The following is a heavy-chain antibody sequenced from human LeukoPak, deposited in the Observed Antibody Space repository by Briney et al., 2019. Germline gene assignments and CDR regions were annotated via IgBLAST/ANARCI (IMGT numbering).Heavy chain of an antibody. V-gene: IGHV4-59*01. CDR1: GGSISSYC. Sequence: SETLSLTCTVPGGSISSYCWIWIRQPPGKGLEWIGYIHYSGSTNYNPSLKSRVTISLDTSKNQFSLRLSSVTAADTAVYYCARGWGYFDFWGQGTLLTVSS. CDR3: ARGWGYFDF. D-gene: IGHD3-16*01. CDR2: IHYSGST. J-gene: IGHJ4*02.